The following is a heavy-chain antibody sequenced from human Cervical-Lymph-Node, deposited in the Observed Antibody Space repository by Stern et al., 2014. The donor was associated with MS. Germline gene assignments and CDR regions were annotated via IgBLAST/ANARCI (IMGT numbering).Heavy chain of an antibody. J-gene: IGHJ4*02. CDR2: IYYSGST. CDR3: ARQRYDILTGYFDY. V-gene: IGHV4-39*01. D-gene: IGHD3-9*01. CDR1: GGSISSSSYY. Sequence: QVQLQESGPGLVKPSETLSLTCTVSGGSISSSSYYWGWIRQPPGKGLEWIGSIYYSGSTYYNPSLKSRVTISVDTSKNQFSLKLSSVTAADTAVYYCARQRYDILTGYFDYWGQGTLVTVSS.